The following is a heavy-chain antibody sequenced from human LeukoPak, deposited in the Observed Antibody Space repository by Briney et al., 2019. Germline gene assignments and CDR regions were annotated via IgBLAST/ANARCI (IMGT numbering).Heavy chain of an antibody. Sequence: ASVKVSCKASGGTFISYAISWLRQAPGQGLEWMGGIIPIFGTANYAQKFQGRVTITADESTSTAYMELSSLRSEDTAIYHCARGKGYSYVYGTDYWGQGTLVTVSS. V-gene: IGHV1-69*13. CDR2: IIPIFGTA. J-gene: IGHJ4*02. D-gene: IGHD5-18*01. CDR1: GGTFISYA. CDR3: ARGKGYSYVYGTDY.